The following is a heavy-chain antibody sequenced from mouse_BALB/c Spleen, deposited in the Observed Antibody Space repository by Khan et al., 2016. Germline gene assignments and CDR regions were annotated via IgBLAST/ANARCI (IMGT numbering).Heavy chain of an antibody. J-gene: IGHJ3*01. CDR1: GDPFTSGY. V-gene: IGHV3-8*02. CDR3: ASPRFSFAY. D-gene: IGHD3-1*01. Sequence: EVQLQESGPSLVKPSQTLSLTCSATGDPFTSGYGTWIRKSPGKKLEYMGYISYSARTPSNPPSKSRISIIGNTSKNQYYLQLNSVTTEDTATYYCASPRFSFAYWGQGTLVTVSA. CDR2: ISYSART.